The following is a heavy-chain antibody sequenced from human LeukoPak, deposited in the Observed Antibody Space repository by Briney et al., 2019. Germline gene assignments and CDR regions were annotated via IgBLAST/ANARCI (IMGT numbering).Heavy chain of an antibody. CDR2: IYYSGST. V-gene: IGHV4-39*01. Sequence: PSETLSLTCTVSGGSISSSSYYWGWIRQPPGKGLEWIGSIYYSGSTYYNPSLKSRVTISVDTSKNQFSLKLSSVTAADTAVYYCARRAYYYDSSGYYYAGGYFDYWGQGTLVTVSS. D-gene: IGHD3-22*01. J-gene: IGHJ4*02. CDR1: GGSISSSSYY. CDR3: ARRAYYYDSSGYYYAGGYFDY.